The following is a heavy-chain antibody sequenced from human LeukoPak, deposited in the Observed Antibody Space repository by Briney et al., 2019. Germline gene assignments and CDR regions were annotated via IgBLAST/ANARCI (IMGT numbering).Heavy chain of an antibody. CDR2: TYSGGTT. Sequence: RGGSLRLSFAPSGFTVSSNYMSWARQAPGKRLEWVSVTYSGGTTYYADSVKGRFTISRDNSKNTVYLQMNSLRAEDTAVYYCATKRGYNYGLDYWGQGTLVTVSS. J-gene: IGHJ4*02. V-gene: IGHV3-53*01. CDR1: GFTVSSNY. CDR3: ATKRGYNYGLDY. D-gene: IGHD5-18*01.